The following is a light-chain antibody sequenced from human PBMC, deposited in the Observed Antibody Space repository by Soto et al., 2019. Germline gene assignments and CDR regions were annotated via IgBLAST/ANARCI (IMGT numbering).Light chain of an antibody. CDR2: LGS. V-gene: IGKV2-28*01. Sequence: DIVMTQSPLSLSVTPGEPASISCRCSQSLLHRNGYNYLAWYLQKPGQSPQLLISLGSNRASGVPDRLSGSGSGTDFTLNITRVEAGDFGVYYCMQALQTSFTFGPGTRVDI. J-gene: IGKJ3*01. CDR3: MQALQTSFT. CDR1: QSLLHRNGYNY.